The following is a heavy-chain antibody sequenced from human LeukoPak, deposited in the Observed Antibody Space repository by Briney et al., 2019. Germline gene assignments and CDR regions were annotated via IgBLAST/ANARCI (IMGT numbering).Heavy chain of an antibody. D-gene: IGHD3-22*01. CDR2: IYYSGST. Sequence: SETLSLTCTVSGGSISSSSYYWGWIRQPPGKGLEWIGSIYYSGSTYYNPSLKSRVTISVDTSKNQFSLKLSSVTAADTAVYYRARVNYYYDSSGYYYFDYWGQGTLVTVSS. CDR3: ARVNYYYDSSGYYYFDY. CDR1: GGSISSSSYY. V-gene: IGHV4-39*07. J-gene: IGHJ4*02.